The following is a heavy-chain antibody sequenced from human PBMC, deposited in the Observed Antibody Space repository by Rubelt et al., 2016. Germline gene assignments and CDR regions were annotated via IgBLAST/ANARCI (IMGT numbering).Heavy chain of an antibody. D-gene: IGHD3-22*01. CDR3: ARDPSNTSGFHAYFDY. CDR1: GYSFKRYA. Sequence: QVQLVQSGAEVKEPGASIKVSCKTSGYSFKRYAISWVRQAPGQGLEWIGWISTYNGHTRYAQNFQGRVTMTTDTSTSPAYMGLRSLRSDDTAVYSCARDPSNTSGFHAYFDYWGQGTLVTVSS. CDR2: ISTYNGHT. V-gene: IGHV1-18*01. J-gene: IGHJ4*02.